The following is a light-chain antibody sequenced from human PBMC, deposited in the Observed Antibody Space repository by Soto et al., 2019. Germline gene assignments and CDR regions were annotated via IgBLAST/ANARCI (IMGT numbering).Light chain of an antibody. J-gene: IGKJ1*01. V-gene: IGKV1-5*03. CDR3: QQYNSYPWT. Sequence: DIQMTQSPSTLSASVGDRVTITCRASQSISSWLAWYQQKPGKAPKLLIYKASSLESGVPSRFSGSGSGTEFTLTISSLQPDDFETYYCQQYNSYPWTFGQGTKVKIK. CDR2: KAS. CDR1: QSISSW.